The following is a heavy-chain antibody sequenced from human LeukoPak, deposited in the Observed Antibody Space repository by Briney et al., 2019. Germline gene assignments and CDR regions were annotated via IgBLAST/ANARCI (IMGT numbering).Heavy chain of an antibody. J-gene: IGHJ5*02. CDR2: IWYDGSNK. Sequence: PGGSLRLSCAASGFTFSSYGMHWVRQAPGKGLEWVAVIWYDGSNKYYADSVKGRFTISRDNSKNTLYLQMNSLRAEDTAVYYCARDVVVVVAAGEVNWFDPWGQGTLVTVSS. CDR1: GFTFSSYG. V-gene: IGHV3-33*01. D-gene: IGHD2-15*01. CDR3: ARDVVVVVAAGEVNWFDP.